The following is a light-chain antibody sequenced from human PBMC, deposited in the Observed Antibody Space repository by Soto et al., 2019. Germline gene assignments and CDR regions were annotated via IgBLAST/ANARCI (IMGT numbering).Light chain of an antibody. CDR1: QSVTTSY. CDR2: DAS. V-gene: IGKV3D-20*02. CDR3: QQRSNWRT. J-gene: IGKJ1*01. Sequence: MVLAESPGTLSLSPGERATLSCRASQSVTTSYLAWYQRKPGQAPRLLIYDASSRATGIPARFSGSGSGADFTLTISSLEPEDFAVYYCQQRSNWRTFGQGTRWIS.